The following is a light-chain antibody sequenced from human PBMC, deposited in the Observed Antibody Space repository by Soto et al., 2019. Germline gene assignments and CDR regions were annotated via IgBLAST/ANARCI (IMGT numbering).Light chain of an antibody. Sequence: DIQMTQSPSSLSASVGDRVTITCRASQSISTYLNWYQQRPGRAPKVLIYGASNLQSGVPSGFSGSGSGTDFALTISSLQPDDFATYYCQQSYSTPYTFGQGTKLEIK. CDR3: QQSYSTPYT. J-gene: IGKJ2*01. V-gene: IGKV1-39*01. CDR1: QSISTY. CDR2: GAS.